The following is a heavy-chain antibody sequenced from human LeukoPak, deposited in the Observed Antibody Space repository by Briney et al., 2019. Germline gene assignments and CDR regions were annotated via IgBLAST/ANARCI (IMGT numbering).Heavy chain of an antibody. CDR1: GFTFSSYD. CDR3: ARAARLTAFGMDV. V-gene: IGHV3-13*04. CDR2: IGTAGDT. Sequence: GGSLRLSCAASGFTFSSYDMHWVRQATRKGLEWVSAIGTAGDTYYPGSVKGRFTISRENAKNSLYLQMNSLRAGDTAVYYCARAARLTAFGMDVWGQGTTVTVSS. J-gene: IGHJ6*02. D-gene: IGHD5-18*01.